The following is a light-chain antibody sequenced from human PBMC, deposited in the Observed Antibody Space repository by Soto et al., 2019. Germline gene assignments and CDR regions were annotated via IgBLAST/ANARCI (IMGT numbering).Light chain of an antibody. V-gene: IGLV2-23*01. CDR2: EGS. CDR3: CSYAGSSLYA. J-gene: IGLJ1*01. CDR1: SSDVGSYNL. Sequence: QSVLTQPASLSGSPGQSITISCTGTSSDVGSYNLVSWYQQHPGKAPKLMIYEGSKRPSGVSNRFSGSKSGNTASLTISGLQAEDEADYYCCSYAGSSLYAFGTGTKVTVL.